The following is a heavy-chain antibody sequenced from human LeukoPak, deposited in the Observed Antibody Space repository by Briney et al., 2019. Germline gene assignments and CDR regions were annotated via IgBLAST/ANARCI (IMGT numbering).Heavy chain of an antibody. CDR1: GLTFSSYA. CDR2: ISYDGSNK. Sequence: QPGGSLRLSCAASGLTFSSYAMHWVRQAPGKGLEWVAVISYDGSNKYYADSVKGRFTISRDNSKNTLYLQMNSLRAEDTAVYYCARGHVLLWFGEAPPFDYWGQGTLVTVSS. CDR3: ARGHVLLWFGEAPPFDY. D-gene: IGHD3-10*01. V-gene: IGHV3-30*04. J-gene: IGHJ4*02.